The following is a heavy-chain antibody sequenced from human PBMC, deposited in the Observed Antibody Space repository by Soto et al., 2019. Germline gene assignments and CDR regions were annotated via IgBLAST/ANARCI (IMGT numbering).Heavy chain of an antibody. CDR3: ARDHSGYYLDY. J-gene: IGHJ4*02. CDR1: GFTFRNYG. CDR2: IWYDGSNK. D-gene: IGHD5-12*01. Sequence: GGSLRLSCAASGFTFRNYGLHWVRQTPGKGLEWVAVIWYDGSNKYYGDSVKGRFAISRDGSRNTLYLQMNSLRAEDTAVYYCARDHSGYYLDYWGQGTLVTVSS. V-gene: IGHV3-33*01.